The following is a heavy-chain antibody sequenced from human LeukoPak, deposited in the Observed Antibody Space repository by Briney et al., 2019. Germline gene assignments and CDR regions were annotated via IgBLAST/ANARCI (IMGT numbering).Heavy chain of an antibody. D-gene: IGHD3-16*01. CDR3: ARDQLIIATRGGLNL. V-gene: IGHV3-7*01. CDR1: EFTFSNYW. J-gene: IGHJ4*02. CDR2: INQDASQK. Sequence: GGSLRLSCAASEFTFSNYWMTWVRQAPGKGLEWVANINQDASQKYYLDSVEGRFTISRDNAKHSLYLQMNNLRVEDTAVYYCARDQLIIATRGGLNLWGQGTLVTVSS.